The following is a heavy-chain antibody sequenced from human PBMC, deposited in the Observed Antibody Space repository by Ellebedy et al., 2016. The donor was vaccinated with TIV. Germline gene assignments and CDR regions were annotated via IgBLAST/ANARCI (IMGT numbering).Heavy chain of an antibody. V-gene: IGHV4-4*07. D-gene: IGHD1-14*01. J-gene: IGHJ2*01. CDR2: IFMSGSI. CDR1: GASFSSYY. CDR3: ARLRQSRDRSHWYFDL. Sequence: SETLSLXXTVSGASFSSYYWSWIRQSAGKGLEWIGRIFMSGSITYNPSLKNRVTMSVDASTTQLSLNLSSVTAADTAVYFCARLRQSRDRSHWYFDLWGRGTLVTVSS.